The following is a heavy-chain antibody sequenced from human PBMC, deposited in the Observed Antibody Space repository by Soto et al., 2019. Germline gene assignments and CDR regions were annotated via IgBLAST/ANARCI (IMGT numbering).Heavy chain of an antibody. D-gene: IGHD7-27*01. CDR2: ISAYNGKT. CDR1: GYTFTSYG. V-gene: IGHV1-18*01. Sequence: QVQLVQSGGEVKKPGASVKLSCTASGYTFTSYGISWVRQAPGQGLEWMGWISAYNGKTNYAQNVQGRVTMTTDTSRRTAYMDLRSLRSDDTAVYYFARGGDVNYFHGMDVWGQGTTVTVSS. CDR3: ARGGDVNYFHGMDV. J-gene: IGHJ6*02.